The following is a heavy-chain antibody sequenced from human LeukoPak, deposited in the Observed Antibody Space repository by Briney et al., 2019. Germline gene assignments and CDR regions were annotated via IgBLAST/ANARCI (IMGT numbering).Heavy chain of an antibody. CDR1: GFTFSSYS. Sequence: AGRSLRLSCAASGFTFSSYSMNWVRQAPGKGLEWVSSISSSSSYIYYADSVKGRFTISRDNAKNSLYLQMNSLRAEDTAVYYCARARGYSYGYGYWGQGTLVTVSS. CDR2: ISSSSSYI. CDR3: ARARGYSYGYGY. V-gene: IGHV3-21*01. J-gene: IGHJ4*02. D-gene: IGHD5-18*01.